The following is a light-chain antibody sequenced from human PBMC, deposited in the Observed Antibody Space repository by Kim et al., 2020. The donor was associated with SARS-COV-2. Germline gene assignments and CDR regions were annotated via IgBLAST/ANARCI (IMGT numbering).Light chain of an antibody. CDR3: QQSFITPYT. CDR1: QTIKGY. V-gene: IGKV1-39*01. J-gene: IGKJ2*01. Sequence: SASVGDRVTITCRPSQTIKGYLNWYQQKPGKAPKLLIYSVSILQGGVSSRFSGSGSGTDFTLTISSLQPEDFATYYCQQSFITPYTFGQGTKLEI. CDR2: SVS.